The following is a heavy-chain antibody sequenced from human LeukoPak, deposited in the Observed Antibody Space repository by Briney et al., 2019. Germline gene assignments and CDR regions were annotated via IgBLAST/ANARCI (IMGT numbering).Heavy chain of an antibody. CDR1: GYTFTGYY. CDR3: ARDTPMVRGVTLAFDI. CDR2: INPNSGGT. Sequence: ASVKVSCKASGYTFTGYYMHWVRQAPGQGLEWMGWINPNSGGTNYAQKFQGRVTMTRDTSISTAYMELSRLRSDDTAVYYCARDTPMVRGVTLAFDIWGQGTMVTVSS. V-gene: IGHV1-2*02. D-gene: IGHD3-10*01. J-gene: IGHJ3*02.